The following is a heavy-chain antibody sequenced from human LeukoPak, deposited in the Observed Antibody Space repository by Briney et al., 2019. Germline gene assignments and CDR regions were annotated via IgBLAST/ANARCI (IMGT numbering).Heavy chain of an antibody. V-gene: IGHV1-69*05. CDR1: GGTFSSYA. CDR2: IIPIFGTA. D-gene: IGHD4-17*01. CDR3: ARLYGDSDFYYYYYMDV. J-gene: IGHJ6*03. Sequence: SVKVSCKASGGTFSSYAISWVRQAPGQGLEWMGRIIPIFGTANYAQKFQGRVTITTDESTSTAYMELSSLRSEDTAVYYCARLYGDSDFYYYYYMDVWGKGTTVTVSS.